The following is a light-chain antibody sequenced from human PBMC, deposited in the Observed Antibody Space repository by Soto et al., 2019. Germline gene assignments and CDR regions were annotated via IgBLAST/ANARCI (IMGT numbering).Light chain of an antibody. V-gene: IGLV2-14*01. CDR3: SSYTSSTTVV. J-gene: IGLJ2*01. CDR2: EVS. Sequence: QSALTQPASVSGSPGQSITISCTGTSSDVGSYNYVSWYQQHPGKAPKLMIYEVSNRPSGVSNRFSGSKSGNTASLTISGLQAEDEADYYCSSYTSSTTVVFGGGTQLTVL. CDR1: SSDVGSYNY.